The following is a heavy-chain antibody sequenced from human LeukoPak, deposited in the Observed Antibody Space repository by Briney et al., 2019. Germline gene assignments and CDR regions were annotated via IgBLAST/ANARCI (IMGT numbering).Heavy chain of an antibody. J-gene: IGHJ1*01. V-gene: IGHV3-23*01. CDR3: ARGGDSSGFKGFFQH. D-gene: IGHD3-22*01. CDR1: GFTFSSYA. Sequence: GGSLRLSCAASGFTFSSYAMSWVRQAPGKGLEWVSAISGSGGGTYYADSVKGRFTISRDNSKNTLYLQMNSLRAEDTAVYFCARGGDSSGFKGFFQHWGQGTLVTVSS. CDR2: ISGSGGGT.